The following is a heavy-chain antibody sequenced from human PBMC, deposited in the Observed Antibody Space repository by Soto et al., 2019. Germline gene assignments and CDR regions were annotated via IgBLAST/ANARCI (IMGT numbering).Heavy chain of an antibody. D-gene: IGHD1-26*01. CDR1: GYNFSTYW. J-gene: IGHJ4*02. Sequence: GEYLKISCQGSGYNFSTYWIGWVRQMPGRGLESLGIIYPGDSDTRYSPSFQGQVTISADKSKTTAYLQWSDLKASDTAMYFCARHVNLGSGYFYYWDQGILVTIS. CDR2: IYPGDSDT. V-gene: IGHV5-51*01. CDR3: ARHVNLGSGYFYY.